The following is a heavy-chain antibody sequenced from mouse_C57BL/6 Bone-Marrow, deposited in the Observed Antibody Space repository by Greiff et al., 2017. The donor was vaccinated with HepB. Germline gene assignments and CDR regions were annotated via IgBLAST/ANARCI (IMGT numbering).Heavy chain of an antibody. CDR3: ARYSPHSNPYAMDY. Sequence: VQLKESGGGLVQPGGSLSLSCAASGFTFTDYYMSWVRQPPGKALEWLGFIRNKANGDTTKYSATVKGRFTISRDNSQSILYLQMNALRAEDSATYYCARYSPHSNPYAMDYWGQGTSVTVSS. D-gene: IGHD2-5*01. CDR2: IRNKANGDTT. V-gene: IGHV7-3*01. J-gene: IGHJ4*01. CDR1: GFTFTDYY.